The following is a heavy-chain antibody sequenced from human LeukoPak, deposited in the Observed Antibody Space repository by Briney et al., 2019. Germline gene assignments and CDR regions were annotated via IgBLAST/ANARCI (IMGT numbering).Heavy chain of an antibody. CDR1: GGTFSSHA. CDR2: IIPIFGTA. V-gene: IGHV1-69*13. D-gene: IGHD3-10*01. J-gene: IGHJ6*03. Sequence: ASVKVSCKASGGTFSSHAISWVRQAPGQGLEWMGGIIPIFGTANYAQKFQGRVTITADESTSTAYMELSSLRSEDTAVYYCASKGGVRGDGYYYMDVWGKGTTVTISS. CDR3: ASKGGVRGDGYYYMDV.